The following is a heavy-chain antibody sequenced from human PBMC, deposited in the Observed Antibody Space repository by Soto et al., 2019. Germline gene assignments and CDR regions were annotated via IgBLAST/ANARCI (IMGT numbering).Heavy chain of an antibody. J-gene: IGHJ3*02. D-gene: IGHD3-9*01. CDR2: IYYSGST. CDR1: GGSISSGGYY. Sequence: SETLSLTCTVSGGSISSGGYYWSWIRQHPGKGLEWIGYIYYSGSTYYNPSLKSRVTISVDTSKNQFSLKLSSVTAADTAVYYCARDIGYDILSGYPVGAFDIWGQGTMVTVSS. V-gene: IGHV4-31*03. CDR3: ARDIGYDILSGYPVGAFDI.